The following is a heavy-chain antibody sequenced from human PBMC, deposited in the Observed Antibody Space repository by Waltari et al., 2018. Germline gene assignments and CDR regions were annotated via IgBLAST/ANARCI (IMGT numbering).Heavy chain of an antibody. J-gene: IGHJ3*02. CDR3: AREGSWIQLWLGYDAFDI. D-gene: IGHD5-18*01. V-gene: IGHV4-38-2*02. CDR2: IYHSGST. CDR1: GYSISSGYY. Sequence: QVQLQESGPGLVKPSETLSLTCAVSGYSISSGYYWGWIRQPPGKGLEWIGSIYHSGSTYYNPSLKSRVTISVDTSKNQFSLKLSSGTAADTAVYYCAREGSWIQLWLGYDAFDIWGQGTMVTVSS.